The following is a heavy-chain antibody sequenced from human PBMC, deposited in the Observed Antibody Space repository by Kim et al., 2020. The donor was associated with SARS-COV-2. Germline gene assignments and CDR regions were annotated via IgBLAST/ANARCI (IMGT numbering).Heavy chain of an antibody. Sequence: GGSLRLSCAASGFTFSSYAMSWVRQAPGKGLEWVSAISGSGGSTYYADSVKGRFTISRDNSKNTLYLQMNSLRAEDTAVYYCAKLEADSSGTHYYYYYGMDVWGQGTTVTVSS. CDR1: GFTFSSYA. CDR2: ISGSGGST. D-gene: IGHD3-22*01. CDR3: AKLEADSSGTHYYYYYGMDV. J-gene: IGHJ6*02. V-gene: IGHV3-23*01.